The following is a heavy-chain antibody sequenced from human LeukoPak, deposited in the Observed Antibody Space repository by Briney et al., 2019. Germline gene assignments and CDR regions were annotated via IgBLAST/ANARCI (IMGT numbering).Heavy chain of an antibody. J-gene: IGHJ3*02. D-gene: IGHD2-2*01. CDR3: ARGGYCSSTSCYEDAFDI. CDR2: INPNSGGT. V-gene: IGHV1-2*02. Sequence: ASVKVSCKASGYTFINYYIHWVRQARGQGLEWMGWINPNSGGTNYAQKFQGRVTMTRDTSISTAYMELSRLRSDDTAVYYCARGGYCSSTSCYEDAFDIWGQGTMVTVSS. CDR1: GYTFINYY.